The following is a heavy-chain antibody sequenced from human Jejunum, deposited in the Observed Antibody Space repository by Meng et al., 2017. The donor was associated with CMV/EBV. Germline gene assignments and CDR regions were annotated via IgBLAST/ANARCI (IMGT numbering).Heavy chain of an antibody. V-gene: IGHV1-2*02. Sequence: SGYTFSGYYLHWVRQATGQGLEWMGWINPNSGGTNYAQNFQGSVTMTRDTSITTAYMELSRLRSDDTAMYYCARRGAVSGSFDYWGQGTLVTVSS. D-gene: IGHD6-25*01. CDR1: GYTFSGYY. CDR3: ARRGAVSGSFDY. J-gene: IGHJ4*02. CDR2: INPNSGGT.